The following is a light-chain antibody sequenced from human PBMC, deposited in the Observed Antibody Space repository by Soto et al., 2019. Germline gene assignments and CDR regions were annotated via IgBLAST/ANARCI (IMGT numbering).Light chain of an antibody. J-gene: IGKJ1*01. V-gene: IGKV1-39*01. CDR3: QQYFEWPPMT. CDR1: QSISRN. Sequence: DIQLTQSPSSLSPSVGDRITLSCRASQSISRNLNWYQQMPGKAPSLLIYAARDLQSGVPGRFSGSGSGTEFTLTISSLRSEDSAIYYCQQYFEWPPMTFGQGTKVEI. CDR2: AAR.